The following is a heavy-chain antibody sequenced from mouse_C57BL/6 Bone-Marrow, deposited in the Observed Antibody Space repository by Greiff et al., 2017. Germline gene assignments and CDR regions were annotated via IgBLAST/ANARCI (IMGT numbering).Heavy chain of an antibody. J-gene: IGHJ2*01. V-gene: IGHV1-52*01. CDR1: GYTFTSYW. Sequence: QVQLKQPGAELVRPGSSVKLSCKASGYTFTSYWMQWVKQRPIQGLEWIGNIDPSDSETHYNQKFKDKATLTADKSSSTAYMQLSSLTSEDSAVYYCAREDYGSSKYFDYWGQGTTLTVSS. CDR3: AREDYGSSKYFDY. CDR2: IDPSDSET. D-gene: IGHD1-1*01.